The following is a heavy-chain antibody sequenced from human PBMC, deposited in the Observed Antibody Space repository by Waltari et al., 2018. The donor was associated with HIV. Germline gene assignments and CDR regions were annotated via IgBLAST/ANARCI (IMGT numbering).Heavy chain of an antibody. Sequence: QVRLQQWGAGLLKPSETLSLTCAMYGGSFSGYYYWNWIRQPPGTGPEWSGETDRGGSPNYRPSPKVRSTLSRDTSKNPVSLMLTFVTAADTAVYYCARHFEYSTGWGSVYYGMDVWGQGTTVFVSS. D-gene: IGHD6-19*01. CDR2: TDRGGSP. V-gene: IGHV4-34*01. J-gene: IGHJ6*02. CDR3: ARHFEYSTGWGSVYYGMDV. CDR1: GGSFSGYY.